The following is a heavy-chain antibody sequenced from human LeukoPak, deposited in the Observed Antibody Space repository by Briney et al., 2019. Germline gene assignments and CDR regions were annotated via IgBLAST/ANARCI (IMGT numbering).Heavy chain of an antibody. CDR3: ARRYSGDY. J-gene: IGHJ4*02. D-gene: IGHD5-18*01. Sequence: GGSLRLSCAASGFTFDDYAMHWVRQAPGKGLEWVSGISWNSGSIGYADSVKGRFTISRDNSKNTLYLQMNSLRAEDTAVYYCARRYSGDYWGQGTLVTVSS. V-gene: IGHV3-9*01. CDR1: GFTFDDYA. CDR2: ISWNSGSI.